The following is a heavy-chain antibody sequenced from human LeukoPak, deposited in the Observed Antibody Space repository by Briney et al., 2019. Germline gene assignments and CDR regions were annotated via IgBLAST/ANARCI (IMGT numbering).Heavy chain of an antibody. CDR1: GFTFSSYW. V-gene: IGHV3-74*01. CDR3: AKDEIAKYSSGWYGDGNAFDI. CDR2: INSDGSST. Sequence: GGSLRLSCAASGFTFSSYWMHWVRQAPGKGLVWVSRINSDGSSTSYADSVKGRFTISRDNAENTLYLQMNSLRAEDTAVYYCAKDEIAKYSSGWYGDGNAFDIWGQGTMVTVSS. J-gene: IGHJ3*02. D-gene: IGHD6-19*01.